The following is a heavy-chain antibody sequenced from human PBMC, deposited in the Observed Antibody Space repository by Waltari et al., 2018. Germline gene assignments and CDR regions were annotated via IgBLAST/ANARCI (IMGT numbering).Heavy chain of an antibody. J-gene: IGHJ5*02. D-gene: IGHD2-21*01. V-gene: IGHV1-18*01. CDR1: GYTFSDYG. Sequence: QVQLVQSGAEVKKPGASVKVSCKASGYTFSDYGISWVRQAPGQGLEWMGWISGNNGQTNHAQKFQVRLIMTEDTSATTVYMELTYLTSDDTAVYYCARERHRLMEEGYLMALDPWGQGTLVTVSS. CDR3: ARERHRLMEEGYLMALDP. CDR2: ISGNNGQT.